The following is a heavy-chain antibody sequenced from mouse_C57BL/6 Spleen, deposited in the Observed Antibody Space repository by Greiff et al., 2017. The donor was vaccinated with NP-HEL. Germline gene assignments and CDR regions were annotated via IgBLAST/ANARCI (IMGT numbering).Heavy chain of an antibody. V-gene: IGHV5-16*01. CDR3: ARDWYFDV. CDR2: INYDGSST. CDR1: GFTFSDYY. Sequence: VKLVESEGGLVQPGSSMKLSCTASGFTFSDYYMAWVRQVPEKGLEWVANINYDGSSTYYLDSLKSRFIISRDNAKNILYLQMSSLKSEDTATYYCARDWYFDVWGTGTTVTVS. J-gene: IGHJ1*03.